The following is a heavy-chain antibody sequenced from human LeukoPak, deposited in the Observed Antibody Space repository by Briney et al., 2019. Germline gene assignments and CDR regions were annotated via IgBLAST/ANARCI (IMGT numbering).Heavy chain of an antibody. Sequence: PSETLSLTCTVSGGSISSSSYHWGWIRQPPGKGLEWIGTIYYSGSTYYSPSLKSRVTISVDRSKNQFSLKLSSVTAADTAVYYCARVYGDHYYYMDVWGKGTTVTVSS. D-gene: IGHD2-8*01. V-gene: IGHV4-39*07. CDR2: IYYSGST. CDR1: GGSISSSSYH. J-gene: IGHJ6*03. CDR3: ARVYGDHYYYMDV.